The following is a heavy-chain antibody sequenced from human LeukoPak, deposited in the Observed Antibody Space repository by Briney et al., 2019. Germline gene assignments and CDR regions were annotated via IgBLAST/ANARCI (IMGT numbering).Heavy chain of an antibody. V-gene: IGHV3-23*01. CDR1: GFTFSSSA. CDR3: AKGYYGSGSYGY. CDR2: ISGSGDRT. D-gene: IGHD3-10*01. J-gene: IGHJ4*02. Sequence: QTGGSLRLSCAASGFTFSSSAMSWVRQAPGKGLEWVSTISGSGDRTYYADSVKGRFTISRDNSKNTLFLHMNSLRAEDTAVYSCAKGYYGSGSYGYWGQGTLVTVSS.